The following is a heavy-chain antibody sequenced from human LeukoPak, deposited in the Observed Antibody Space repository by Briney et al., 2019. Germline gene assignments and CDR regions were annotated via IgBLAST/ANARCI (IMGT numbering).Heavy chain of an antibody. V-gene: IGHV3-21*01. J-gene: IGHJ1*01. CDR3: ARGPDTAMDFAEYFQH. CDR1: GFTFSSYS. CDR2: ISGSSSYI. Sequence: GGSLRLSCAASGFTFSSYSMNWVRQAPGKGLEWVSSISGSSSYIYYADSVKGRFTISRDNAKNSLYLQMNSLRAEDTAVYYCARGPDTAMDFAEYFQHWGQGTLVTVSS. D-gene: IGHD5-18*01.